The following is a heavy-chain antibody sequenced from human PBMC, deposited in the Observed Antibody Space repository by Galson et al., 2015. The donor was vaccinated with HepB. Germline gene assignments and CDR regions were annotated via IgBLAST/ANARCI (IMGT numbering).Heavy chain of an antibody. J-gene: IGHJ4*02. V-gene: IGHV1-46*03. Sequence: SVKVSCKASGYTFTSYYMHWVRQAPGQGLEWMGIITPSGGSTSYAQKFQGRVTMTRDTSTSTVYMELSSLRSEDTAVYYCARCDIKARYYFDYWGQGTLVTVSS. CDR1: GYTFTSYY. CDR3: ARCDIKARYYFDY. CDR2: ITPSGGST.